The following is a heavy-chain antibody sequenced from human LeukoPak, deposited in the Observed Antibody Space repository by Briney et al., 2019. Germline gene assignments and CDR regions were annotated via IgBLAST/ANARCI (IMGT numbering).Heavy chain of an antibody. J-gene: IGHJ4*02. CDR2: INPNSGGT. Sequence: ASVKVSCKASGYTFTSYYMHWVRQAPGQGLEWMGWINPNSGGTNYAQKFQGRVTMTRDTSISTAYMELSRLRSDDTAVYYCARGRYYYDSSGYHADYWGQGTLVTVSS. V-gene: IGHV1-2*02. CDR3: ARGRYYYDSSGYHADY. CDR1: GYTFTSYY. D-gene: IGHD3-22*01.